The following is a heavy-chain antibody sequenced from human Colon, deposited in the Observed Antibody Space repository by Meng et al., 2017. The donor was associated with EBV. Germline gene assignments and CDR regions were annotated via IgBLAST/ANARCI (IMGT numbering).Heavy chain of an antibody. CDR2: IDHRGNT. D-gene: IGHD3-10*01. J-gene: IGHJ5*02. CDR3: ARRGPSGNFSP. Sequence: QAQAQECGAGLLKPSETLSRSCAVYGGSFRDYHWTWIRHPPGKGLEWIGEIDHRGNTKYNPSLKSRVTISLDTSKKQFSLKVSSVTAADSAVYYCARRGPSGNFSPWSQGALVTVSS. CDR1: GGSFRDYH. V-gene: IGHV4-34*01.